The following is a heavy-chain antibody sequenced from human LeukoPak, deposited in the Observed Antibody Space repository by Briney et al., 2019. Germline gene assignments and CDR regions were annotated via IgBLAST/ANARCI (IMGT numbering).Heavy chain of an antibody. CDR3: VRDPSYIVVVSSTVTGFDP. CDR1: GYTFTSYG. Sequence: ASVKVSCNASGYTFTSYGISWVRQAPGQGLEWMGWISAYNGNTNHAQKLQGRVTMTTDTSTSTAYMELRSLRSDDTAVYYCVRDPSYIVVVSSTVTGFDPWGQGTLVTVSS. V-gene: IGHV1-18*01. CDR2: ISAYNGNT. J-gene: IGHJ5*02. D-gene: IGHD2-2*01.